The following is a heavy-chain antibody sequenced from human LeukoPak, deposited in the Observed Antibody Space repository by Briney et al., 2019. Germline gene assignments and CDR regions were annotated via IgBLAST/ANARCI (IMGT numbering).Heavy chain of an antibody. CDR1: GFTFSSYA. CDR2: ISGSGGST. J-gene: IGHJ6*02. CDR3: AKDAIAAAYTSYYGMDV. Sequence: PGGSLRLSCAASGFTFSSYAMSWVRQAPGKGLEWVSAISGSGGSTYYADSVKGRFTISRDNSKNTLYLQMNSLRAEDTAVYYCAKDAIAAAYTSYYGMDVWGQGTTVTVSS. V-gene: IGHV3-23*01. D-gene: IGHD6-13*01.